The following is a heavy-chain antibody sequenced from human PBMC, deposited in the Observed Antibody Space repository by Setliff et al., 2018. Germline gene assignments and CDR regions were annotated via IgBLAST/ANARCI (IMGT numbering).Heavy chain of an antibody. Sequence: ASVKVSCKASGYNFVSYGMSWVRQAPGQGLEWMGWISGYNGHTDYAQNLQDRVTMTIDTSTSTAYMEMRSMRSDDTAVYFCVRVPRLEWILPTFDLWGQGTLVTVS. V-gene: IGHV1-18*01. CDR1: GYNFVSYG. D-gene: IGHD3-3*01. CDR3: VRVPRLEWILPTFDL. J-gene: IGHJ4*02. CDR2: ISGYNGHT.